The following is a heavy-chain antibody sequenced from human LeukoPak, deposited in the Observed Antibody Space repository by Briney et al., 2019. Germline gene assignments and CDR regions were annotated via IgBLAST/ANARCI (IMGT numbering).Heavy chain of an antibody. CDR2: INPNSGGT. Sequence: ASVKVSCKASGYTFTGYYMHWVRQAPGQGLEWMGWINPNSGGTNYAQKFQGRVTMTRDTSISTAYMELSRLRSDDTAVYYCARGRVDEDCSSTSCYYYYYYGMDVWGQGTTVTVSS. CDR1: GYTFTGYY. CDR3: ARGRVDEDCSSTSCYYYYYYGMDV. V-gene: IGHV1-2*02. J-gene: IGHJ6*02. D-gene: IGHD2-2*01.